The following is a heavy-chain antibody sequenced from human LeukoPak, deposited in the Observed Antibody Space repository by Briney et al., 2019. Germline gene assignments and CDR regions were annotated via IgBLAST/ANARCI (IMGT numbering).Heavy chain of an antibody. J-gene: IGHJ4*02. Sequence: ASVKVSCKASGYTFTSYDINWVRQATGQGLEWMGWMNPNSGNTGYAQKFQGRVTMTEDTSTDTAYMELSSLRSEDTAVYYCATAQLSIAVAGTFDYWGQGTLVTVSS. V-gene: IGHV1-8*01. CDR2: MNPNSGNT. CDR3: ATAQLSIAVAGTFDY. D-gene: IGHD6-19*01. CDR1: GYTFTSYD.